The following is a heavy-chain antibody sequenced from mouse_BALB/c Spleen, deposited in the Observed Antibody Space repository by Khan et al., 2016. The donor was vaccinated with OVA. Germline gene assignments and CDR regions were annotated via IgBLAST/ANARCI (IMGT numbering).Heavy chain of an antibody. CDR2: ISSGGTYT. J-gene: IGHJ2*01. CDR1: GFSFSSYS. Sequence: EVELVESGGGLVRPGGSLKLSCAASGFSFSSYSMSWVRQTPEKRLEWVATISSGGTYTYYPDSVKGRFTISRDNAKNTLYLQMSSLKSEDTAMYDCQRRGGYYCHNPYVDYRGQGTTLTVSS. D-gene: IGHD2-3*01. CDR3: QRRGGYYCHNPYVDY. V-gene: IGHV5-6-4*01.